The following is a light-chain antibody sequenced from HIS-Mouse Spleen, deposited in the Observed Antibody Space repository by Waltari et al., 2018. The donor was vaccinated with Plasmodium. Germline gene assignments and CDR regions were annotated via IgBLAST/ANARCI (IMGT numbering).Light chain of an antibody. J-gene: IGKJ2*01. Sequence: DIVMTQSPDSLAVSLGERATINCKSSQSVLYSSNNKNYLAWYQQKPGQPPKLLIYWASTREAGVPDRVSGSGSGTDFTLTISSLQAEDVAVYYGQQYYSTPPYTFGQGTKLEIK. CDR3: QQYYSTPPYT. CDR2: WAS. V-gene: IGKV4-1*01. CDR1: QSVLYSSNNKNY.